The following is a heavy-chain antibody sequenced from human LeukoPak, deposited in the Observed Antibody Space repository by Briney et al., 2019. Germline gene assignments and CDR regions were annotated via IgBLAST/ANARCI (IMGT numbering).Heavy chain of an antibody. CDR1: GYTFTGYY. Sequence: ASVKVSCKASGYTFTGYYMHWVRQAPGQGLEWMGWINPNSGGTNYAQKFQGRVTMTRDTSISTAYMELSRLRSDDTAVYYCARVARYCSGGSCYSGSYGYWGQGTLVTVSS. D-gene: IGHD2-15*01. V-gene: IGHV1-2*02. J-gene: IGHJ4*02. CDR2: INPNSGGT. CDR3: ARVARYCSGGSCYSGSYGY.